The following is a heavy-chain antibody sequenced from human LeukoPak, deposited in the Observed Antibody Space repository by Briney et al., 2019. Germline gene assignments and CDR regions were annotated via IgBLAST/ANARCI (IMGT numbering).Heavy chain of an antibody. CDR1: GGSMTHYF. J-gene: IGHJ5*02. CDR3: ARATQRYCSGTTCFPYWFDT. Sequence: PSGTLSLTCTVSGGSMTHYFWNWIRQPPGKGLEWIGYTHTSGSLDYSRSLKSRVTISLDTSKNQFSLMLSSVTAADTAVYFCARATQRYCSGTTCFPYWFDTWGQGTLATVSS. V-gene: IGHV4-4*09. D-gene: IGHD2-2*01. CDR2: THTSGSL.